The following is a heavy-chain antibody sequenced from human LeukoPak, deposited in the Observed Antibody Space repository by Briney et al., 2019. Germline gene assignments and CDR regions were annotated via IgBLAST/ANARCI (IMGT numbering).Heavy chain of an antibody. J-gene: IGHJ6*03. CDR2: IYSGGTT. CDR3: ARAVATVYYFYMDV. CDR1: EFSVGSNY. Sequence: GGSLRLSCAASEFSVGSNYMTWVRQAPGKGLEWVSAIYSGGTTYYADSVKGRFTISRDNSKNTLYLQMNSLRAEDTAVYYCARAVATVYYFYMDVWGKGTTVTISS. D-gene: IGHD5-12*01. V-gene: IGHV3-53*01.